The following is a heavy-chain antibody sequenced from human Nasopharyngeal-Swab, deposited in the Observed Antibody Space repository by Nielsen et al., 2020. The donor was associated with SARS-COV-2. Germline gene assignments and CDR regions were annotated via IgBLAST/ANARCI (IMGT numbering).Heavy chain of an antibody. J-gene: IGHJ3*02. Sequence: SVKVSCKASGGTFSSYAISWVRQAPGQGLEWMGGIIPIFGTANYAQKFQGRVTMTRDTSISTAYMELSRLRSDDTAVYYCARSSYYYDSSGYSRHAFDIWGQGTMVTVSS. V-gene: IGHV1-69*05. CDR1: GGTFSSYA. CDR3: ARSSYYYDSSGYSRHAFDI. D-gene: IGHD3-22*01. CDR2: IIPIFGTA.